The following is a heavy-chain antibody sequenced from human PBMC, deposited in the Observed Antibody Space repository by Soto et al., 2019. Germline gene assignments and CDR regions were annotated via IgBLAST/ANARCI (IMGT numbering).Heavy chain of an antibody. J-gene: IGHJ5*02. V-gene: IGHV3-23*01. CDR2: ISGSGGST. D-gene: IGHD3-10*01. Sequence: PGGSLRLSCAASGFTFSSYAMSWVRQAPGKGLEWVSAISGSGGSTYYADSVKGRFTISRDNSKNTLYLQMNSLRAEDTAVYYYARGYGFGSYRLNWFDPWGQGTLVTVSS. CDR1: GFTFSSYA. CDR3: ARGYGFGSYRLNWFDP.